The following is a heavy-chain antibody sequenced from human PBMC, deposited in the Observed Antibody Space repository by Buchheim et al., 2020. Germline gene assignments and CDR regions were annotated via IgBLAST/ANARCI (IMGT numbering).Heavy chain of an antibody. V-gene: IGHV4-4*02. J-gene: IGHJ6*02. CDR2: IYHSGST. CDR3: ASGPDIVATMDEYYYYYGMDV. Sequence: QVQLQESGPGLVKPSGTLSLTCAVSGGSISSSNWWSWVRQPPGKGLEWIGEIYHSGSTNYNPSLKSRVTISVDKSKNEFSLKLSSVTAADTAVYYCASGPDIVATMDEYYYYYGMDVWGQGTT. D-gene: IGHD5-12*01. CDR1: GGSISSSNW.